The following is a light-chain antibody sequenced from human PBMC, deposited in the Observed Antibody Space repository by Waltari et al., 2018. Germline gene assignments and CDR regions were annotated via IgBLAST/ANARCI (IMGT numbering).Light chain of an antibody. CDR2: YDD. Sequence: QSVLTQPPSVSEAPRQRVTISCSGSSSNIGNNAVNWYQQLPGKAPNLRIYYDDLLPSGVSDRFSGSKSGTSASLAISGLQSDDEADYYCAAWDDSLNGVVFGGVTKLTVL. CDR3: AAWDDSLNGVV. V-gene: IGLV1-36*01. CDR1: SSNIGNNA. J-gene: IGLJ2*01.